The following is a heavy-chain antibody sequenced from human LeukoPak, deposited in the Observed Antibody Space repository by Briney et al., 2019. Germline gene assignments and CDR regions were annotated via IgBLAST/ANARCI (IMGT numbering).Heavy chain of an antibody. CDR2: INWNGGST. CDR1: GFTFDDYG. CDR3: ARSFCSSTSCYLPHDAFDI. Sequence: PGGSLRLSCAASGFTFDDYGMSWVRQAPGKGLEWVSGINWNGGSTGCADSVKGRFTISRDKAKNSLYLQMNSLRAEDTALYYCARSFCSSTSCYLPHDAFDIWGQGTMVTVSS. D-gene: IGHD2-2*01. V-gene: IGHV3-20*04. J-gene: IGHJ3*02.